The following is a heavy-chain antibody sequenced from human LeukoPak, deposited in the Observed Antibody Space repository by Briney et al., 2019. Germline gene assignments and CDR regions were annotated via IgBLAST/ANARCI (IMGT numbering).Heavy chain of an antibody. CDR1: GGSINTDSYY. Sequence: PSQTPSLTCTVSGGSINTDSYYWSWIRQPAGKGLEYIGRIYTGGSINYNPSLKSRVTISVDTSKNQFSLNLSSVTAADTAVYYCAGTYYDFWSGYYTRPYYFDYWGQGTLVTVSS. CDR3: AGTYYDFWSGYYTRPYYFDY. CDR2: IYTGGSI. D-gene: IGHD3-3*01. V-gene: IGHV4-61*02. J-gene: IGHJ4*02.